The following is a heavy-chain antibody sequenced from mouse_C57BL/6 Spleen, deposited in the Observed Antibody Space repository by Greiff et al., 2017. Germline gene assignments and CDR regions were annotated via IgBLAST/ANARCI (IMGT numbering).Heavy chain of an antibody. V-gene: IGHV1-19*01. CDR1: GYTFTDYY. D-gene: IGHD2-5*01. J-gene: IGHJ3*01. Sequence: EVQLQQSGPVLVKPGASVKMSCKASGYTFTDYYMNWVKQSPGKSLEWIGVINPYNGGTSYNQKFKGKATLTVDKSSSTAYMELNSLTSEDSAVYYCARGGYSNYVFAYWGQGTLVTVSA. CDR2: INPYNGGT. CDR3: ARGGYSNYVFAY.